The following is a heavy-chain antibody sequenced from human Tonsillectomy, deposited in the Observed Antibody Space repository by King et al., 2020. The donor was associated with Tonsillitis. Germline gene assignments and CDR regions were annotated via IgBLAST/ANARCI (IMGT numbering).Heavy chain of an antibody. CDR3: TADTSVFYNSFFDY. CDR1: GFTFSYAW. V-gene: IGHV3-15*01. J-gene: IGHJ4*02. Sequence: VQLVESGGGLVKPGGSLRLSCAASGFTFSYAWMSLVRQAPGKGLEWVGRIKSKTDGGTTDYAAPVKDRFTISRDDSKSTLYLQMNSLKTEDTAVYYCTADTSVFYNSFFDYWGQGSQGTVPS. CDR2: IKSKTDGGTT. D-gene: IGHD5-24*01.